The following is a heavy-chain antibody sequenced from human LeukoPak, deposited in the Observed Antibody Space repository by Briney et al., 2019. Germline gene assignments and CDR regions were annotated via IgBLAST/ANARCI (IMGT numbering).Heavy chain of an antibody. CDR3: ARDSSSGWGRGYFDS. V-gene: IGHV4-31*03. D-gene: IGHD6-19*01. CDR2: ISDSGST. J-gene: IGHJ4*02. Sequence: SETLSLTCSVSGASISSGGYYWSWIRQHPGKGLEWIGYISDSGSTDYNPSLKSRVTISIDTSKNHFSLRLTSVTAADTAVYYCARDSSSGWGRGYFDSWGQGTLVSVSS. CDR1: GASISSGGYY.